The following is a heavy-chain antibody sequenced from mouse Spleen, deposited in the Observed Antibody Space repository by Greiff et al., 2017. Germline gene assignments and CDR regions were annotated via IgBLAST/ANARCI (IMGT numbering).Heavy chain of an antibody. J-gene: IGHJ2*01. Sequence: EVQLQESGGDLVKPGGSLKLSCAASGFTFSSYGMSWVRQTPDKRLEWVATISSGGSYTYYPDSVKGRFTISRDNAKNTLYLQMSSLKSEDTAMYYCARQEDLRLLYYFDYWGQGTTLTVSS. CDR3: ARQEDLRLLYYFDY. CDR1: GFTFSSYG. D-gene: IGHD1-2*01. CDR2: ISSGGSYT. V-gene: IGHV5-6*01.